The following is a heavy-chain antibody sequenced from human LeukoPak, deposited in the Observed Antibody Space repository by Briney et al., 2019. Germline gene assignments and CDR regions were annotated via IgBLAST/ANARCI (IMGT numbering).Heavy chain of an antibody. D-gene: IGHD4-17*01. CDR1: GGTFSSYA. CDR2: IIPIFGTA. J-gene: IGHJ5*02. CDR3: AKGTTVTTGCWFDP. Sequence: ASVKVSCKASGGTFSSYAISWVRQAPGQGLEWMGGIIPIFGTANYAQKFQGRVTITADESTSTAYMELSSLRSEDTAIYYCAKGTTVTTGCWFDPWGQGTLVTVSS. V-gene: IGHV1-69*13.